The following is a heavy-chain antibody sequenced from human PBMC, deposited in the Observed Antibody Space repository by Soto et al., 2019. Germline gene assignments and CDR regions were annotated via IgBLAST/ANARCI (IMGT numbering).Heavy chain of an antibody. D-gene: IGHD6-13*01. CDR2: MNPNSGNT. J-gene: IGHJ5*02. Sequence: ASVKVSCKASGYTFTSYDINWVRQATGQGLEWMGWMNPNSGNTGYAQKFQGRVTMTRNTSISTAYMELSSLRSEDTAVYYCARGKEQQLVPWFDPWGQGTLVTVSS. V-gene: IGHV1-8*01. CDR1: GYTFTSYD. CDR3: ARGKEQQLVPWFDP.